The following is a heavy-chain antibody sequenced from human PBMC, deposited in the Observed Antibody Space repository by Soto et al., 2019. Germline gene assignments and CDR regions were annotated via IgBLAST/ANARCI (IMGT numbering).Heavy chain of an antibody. D-gene: IGHD3-3*01. CDR3: SRIDNRFLEWLFPDY. CDR2: IYHSGNT. J-gene: IGHJ4*02. Sequence: PSETLSLTCTVSGGSISSGRYYWNWIRQHPGKGLEWIGYIYHSGNTYYNPSLKSRSSISLDTSKNQFSLKLNSVTVADTAVYCCSRIDNRFLEWLFPDYWGQGTLVTVSS. CDR1: GGSISSGRYY. V-gene: IGHV4-31*03.